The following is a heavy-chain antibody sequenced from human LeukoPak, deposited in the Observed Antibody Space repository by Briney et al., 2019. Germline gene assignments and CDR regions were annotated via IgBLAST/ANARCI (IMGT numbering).Heavy chain of an antibody. CDR1: GFTFSSYE. V-gene: IGHV3-48*03. D-gene: IGHD5-12*01. J-gene: IGHJ4*02. Sequence: GGSLRLSRAASGFTFSSYEMNWVRQAPGKGLEWVSYISSSGSTIYYADSVKGRFTISRDNAKNSLYLQMNSLRAEDTAVYYYARGYSGYDIGYWGQGTLVTVSS. CDR2: ISSSGSTI. CDR3: ARGYSGYDIGY.